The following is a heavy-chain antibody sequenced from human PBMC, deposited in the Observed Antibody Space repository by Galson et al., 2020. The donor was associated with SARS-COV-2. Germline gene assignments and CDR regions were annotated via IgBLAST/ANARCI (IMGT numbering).Heavy chain of an antibody. D-gene: IGHD6-13*01. CDR2: LNPDGSVT. Sequence: GESLKISCPASGFTFSPSWMHWVRQAPGTGLVYVSRLNPDGSVTPYADSVKGRITISRDNAQNTLYLQMNSLRLEDTAVYYCATAHSSSANYIDPWGPGTLVTVSS. CDR1: GFTFSPSW. J-gene: IGHJ5*02. V-gene: IGHV3-74*01. CDR3: ATAHSSSANYIDP.